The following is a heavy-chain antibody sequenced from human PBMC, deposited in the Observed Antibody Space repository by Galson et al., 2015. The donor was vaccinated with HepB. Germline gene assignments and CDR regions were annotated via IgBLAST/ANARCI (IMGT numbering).Heavy chain of an antibody. CDR1: GASMNIGNNY. D-gene: IGHD1-1*01. V-gene: IGHV4-61*02. J-gene: IGHJ3*01. Sequence: TLSLTCFLSGASMNIGNNYWNWLRQSAGQGPAWFVRISLSAATYFTPSFSSPAVMSIDTPYEHFSLQLTSVISADTAVYYCARGARRTSVFPQAFDVWGPGISVTVTS. CDR3: ARGARRTSVFPQAFDV. CDR2: ISLSAAT.